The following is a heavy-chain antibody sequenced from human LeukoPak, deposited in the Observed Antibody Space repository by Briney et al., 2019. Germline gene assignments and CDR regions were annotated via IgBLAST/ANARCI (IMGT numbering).Heavy chain of an antibody. V-gene: IGHV5-51*01. J-gene: IGHJ6*02. CDR3: ARHLATVTASRQYYYYGMDV. Sequence: GESLKISCKGSGYSFTSYWIGWVRQMPGKGLERMGIIYPGDSDTRYSPSFQGQVTISADKSISTAFLQWSTLKASDTAMYYCARHLATVTASRQYYYYGMDVWGQGTTVTVSS. CDR2: IYPGDSDT. D-gene: IGHD4-17*01. CDR1: GYSFTSYW.